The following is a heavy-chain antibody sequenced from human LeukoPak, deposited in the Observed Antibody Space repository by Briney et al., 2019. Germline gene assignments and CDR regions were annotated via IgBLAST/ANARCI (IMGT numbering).Heavy chain of an antibody. Sequence: PGGSLRLSCAASGFTFSSYSMNWVRQAPGKGLEWVSAISGSGGSTYYADSVKGRFTISRDNSKNTLYLQMNSLRAEDTAVYYCAKDRADQEGVLLWFGEPPFFDYWGQGTLVTVSS. CDR2: ISGSGGST. J-gene: IGHJ4*02. CDR1: GFTFSSYS. V-gene: IGHV3-23*01. D-gene: IGHD3-10*01. CDR3: AKDRADQEGVLLWFGEPPFFDY.